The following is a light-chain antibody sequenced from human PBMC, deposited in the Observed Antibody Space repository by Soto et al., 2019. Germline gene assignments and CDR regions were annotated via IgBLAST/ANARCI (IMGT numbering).Light chain of an antibody. CDR3: QQYNNWPPWA. V-gene: IGKV3-15*01. Sequence: EIVLTQSPGTLSLSPGERATLSCRASQSVSSSYLAWHQQKPGRAPRLLIYGASTRVTGVPARFSGSGSGTEFTLTISSLQSEDFAVYYCQQYNNWPPWAFGQGTKVEIK. CDR2: GAS. CDR1: QSVSSSY. J-gene: IGKJ1*01.